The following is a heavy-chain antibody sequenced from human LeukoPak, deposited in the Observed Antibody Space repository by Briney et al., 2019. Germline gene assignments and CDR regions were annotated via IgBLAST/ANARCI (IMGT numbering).Heavy chain of an antibody. CDR2: IYHSGST. J-gene: IGHJ3*02. CDR1: GGSISSGGDY. CDR3: ASTTVVTSNAFDI. D-gene: IGHD4-23*01. V-gene: IGHV4-30-2*01. Sequence: SETLSLTCTVFGGSISSGGDYWSWIRQHPGKGLEWIGYIYHSGSTYYNPSLKSRVTISVDRSKNQFSLKLSSVTAADTAVYYCASTTVVTSNAFDIWGQGTMVTVSS.